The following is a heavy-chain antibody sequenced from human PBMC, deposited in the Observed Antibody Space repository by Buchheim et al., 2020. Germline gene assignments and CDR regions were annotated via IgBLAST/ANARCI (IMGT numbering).Heavy chain of an antibody. Sequence: QVQLVESGGGVVQPGRSLRLSCAASGFTFSSYAVHWVRQAPGKGLEWVAVISYDGSNKYYADSVKGRFTISRDNSKNTLYLQMNSLRAEDTAVYYCARAWGYSSSSALIDYWGQGTL. CDR1: GFTFSSYA. CDR2: ISYDGSNK. D-gene: IGHD6-6*01. CDR3: ARAWGYSSSSALIDY. V-gene: IGHV3-30-3*01. J-gene: IGHJ4*02.